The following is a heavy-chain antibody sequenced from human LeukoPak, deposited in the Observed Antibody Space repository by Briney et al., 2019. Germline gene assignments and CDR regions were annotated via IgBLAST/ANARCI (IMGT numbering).Heavy chain of an antibody. CDR2: ISSSSSYI. V-gene: IGHV3-21*01. CDR3: ARDIVGATPDY. CDR1: GFTFSSYS. J-gene: IGHJ4*02. D-gene: IGHD1-26*01. Sequence: KAGGSLRLSCAASGFTFSSYSMNWVRQAPGKGLEWVSSISSSSSYIYYADSVKGRFTISIDNAKNSLYLQMNSLRAEDTAVYYCARDIVGATPDYWGQGTLVTVSS.